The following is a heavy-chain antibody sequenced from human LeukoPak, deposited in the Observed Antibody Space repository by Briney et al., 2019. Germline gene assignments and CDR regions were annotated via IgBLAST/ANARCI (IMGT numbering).Heavy chain of an antibody. CDR1: GGSFGGYY. J-gene: IGHJ4*02. D-gene: IGHD3-16*02. CDR3: ARSYYDYVWGSYRQGYYFDY. CDR2: INHSGST. V-gene: IGHV4-34*01. Sequence: SETLSLTCAVYGGSFGGYYWSWIRQPPGKGLEWIGEINHSGSTNYNPSLKSRVTISVDTSKNQFSLKLSSVTAADTAVYYCARSYYDYVWGSYRQGYYFDYWGQGTLVTVSS.